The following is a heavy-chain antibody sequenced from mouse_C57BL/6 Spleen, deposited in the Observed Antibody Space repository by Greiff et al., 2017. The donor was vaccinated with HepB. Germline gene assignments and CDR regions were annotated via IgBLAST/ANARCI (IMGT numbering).Heavy chain of an antibody. D-gene: IGHD1-1*01. CDR1: GFTFSDYG. CDR3: AMAYGSLAWFAY. CDR2: ISSGSSTI. Sequence: DVMLVESGGGLVKPGGSLKLSCAASGFTFSDYGMHWVRQAPEKGLEWVAYISSGSSTIYYADTVKGRVTISRDNAMNTLFLQMTSLRSEDTAMYYCAMAYGSLAWFAYWGTGTLVTVSA. J-gene: IGHJ3*01. V-gene: IGHV5-17*01.